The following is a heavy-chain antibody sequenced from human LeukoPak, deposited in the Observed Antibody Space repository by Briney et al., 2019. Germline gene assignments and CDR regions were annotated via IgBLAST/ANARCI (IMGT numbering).Heavy chain of an antibody. CDR2: IKHDGSDK. CDR3: VRGSIWSPDN. J-gene: IGHJ4*02. CDR1: GFIFSNYW. Sequence: PGGSLRLSCAASGFIFSNYWISWVRQAPGKGLEWVANIKHDGSDKYYPDSVKGRFTISRDNTKKSLYLQMNSLTADDTAVYYCVRGSIWSPDNWGQGTLVTVSS. V-gene: IGHV3-7*04. D-gene: IGHD3-10*01.